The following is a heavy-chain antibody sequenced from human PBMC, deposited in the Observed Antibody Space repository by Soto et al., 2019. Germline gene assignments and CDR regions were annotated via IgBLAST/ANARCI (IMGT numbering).Heavy chain of an antibody. CDR1: GYTFTSYG. Sequence: ASVKVSCKASGYTFTSYGISWVRQATGQGLEWMGWISAYNGNTNYAQKLQGRVTMTTDTSTSTAYMELRSLRSDDTAVYYCACITSSYYYGMDVWGQGTTVTVSS. J-gene: IGHJ6*02. D-gene: IGHD1-20*01. V-gene: IGHV1-18*01. CDR2: ISAYNGNT. CDR3: ACITSSYYYGMDV.